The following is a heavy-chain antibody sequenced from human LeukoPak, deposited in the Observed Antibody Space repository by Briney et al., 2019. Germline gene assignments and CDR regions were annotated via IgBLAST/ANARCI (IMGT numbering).Heavy chain of an antibody. V-gene: IGHV3-30-3*01. CDR3: ARGKSSSWYFHY. D-gene: IGHD6-13*01. CDR1: GFTFSSYA. CDR2: ISYDGSNK. J-gene: IGHJ4*02. Sequence: TGGSLRLSCAASGFTFSSYALHWVRQAPGKGLEWVAVISYDGSNKYYADSVKGRFTISRDNSKNTLYLQMNSPRAEDTAVYYCARGKSSSWYFHYWGQGTLVTVSS.